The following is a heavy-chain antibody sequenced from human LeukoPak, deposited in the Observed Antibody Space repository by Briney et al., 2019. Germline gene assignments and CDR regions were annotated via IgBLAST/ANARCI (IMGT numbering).Heavy chain of an antibody. CDR2: FDPEDGET. CDR3: ATAEGSGWYGDY. D-gene: IGHD6-19*01. Sequence: ASVKVSCKVSGYTLTELSMHWVRQAPGKGREWRGGFDPEDGETIYAQKFQGRVTMTEDTSTGTAYMELSSLRSEDTAVYYCATAEGSGWYGDYWGQGTLVTVSS. J-gene: IGHJ4*02. CDR1: GYTLTELS. V-gene: IGHV1-24*01.